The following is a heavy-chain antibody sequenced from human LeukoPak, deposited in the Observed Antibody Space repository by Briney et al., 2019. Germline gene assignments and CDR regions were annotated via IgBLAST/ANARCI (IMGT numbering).Heavy chain of an antibody. CDR3: AKDNVAAAGRYFDY. CDR2: ISYDGSNK. Sequence: GGSLRLSCAASGFTFSNYGMHWVRQAPGKGLEWVALISYDGSNKYFADSVKGRFTISRDNSKNTLYLQMHSLRAEDTAVYYCAKDNVAAAGRYFDYWGQGTLVTVPS. V-gene: IGHV3-30*18. D-gene: IGHD6-13*01. CDR1: GFTFSNYG. J-gene: IGHJ4*02.